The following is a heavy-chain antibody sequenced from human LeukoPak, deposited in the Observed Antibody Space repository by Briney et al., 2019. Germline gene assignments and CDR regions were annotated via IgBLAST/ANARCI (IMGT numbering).Heavy chain of an antibody. Sequence: PSETLSLTCAVYGGSFSGYYWSWIRQPPGKGLEWIGEINHSGSTNYNPSLKSRVTISVDTSKNQFSLKLSSVTAADTAVYYCARRKGYSYGTRGTNWFDPWGQGTLVTVSS. CDR2: INHSGST. CDR1: GGSFSGYY. J-gene: IGHJ5*02. V-gene: IGHV4-34*01. CDR3: ARRKGYSYGTRGTNWFDP. D-gene: IGHD5-18*01.